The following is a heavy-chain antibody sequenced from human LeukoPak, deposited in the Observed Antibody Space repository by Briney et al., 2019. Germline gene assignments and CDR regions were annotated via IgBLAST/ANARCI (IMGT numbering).Heavy chain of an antibody. D-gene: IGHD3-3*01. J-gene: IGHJ4*02. CDR3: ARGAITIYGVAHDF. Sequence: GGSLRLSCSASGFIFSSYGMNWVRQAPGEGLEWVSSISTSSSYIYYADSVKGRFTISRDNAKNSLYLQMNSLRAEDTAVYYCARGAITIYGVAHDFWGQGTLVTVSS. V-gene: IGHV3-21*01. CDR2: ISTSSSYI. CDR1: GFIFSSYG.